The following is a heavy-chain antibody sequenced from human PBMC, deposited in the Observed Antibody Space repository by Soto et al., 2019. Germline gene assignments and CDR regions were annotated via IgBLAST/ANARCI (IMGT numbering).Heavy chain of an antibody. Sequence: EVQLVESGGDSVQPGRSLTLSCAASGFTFGDYAMHWVRQAPGKGLEWVSGISWKSASIGYADSVKGRFTISRDNAKKSLYLQMNSLRAEDTALYYCAKSTGGTANGLDVWGQGTTVTVSS. V-gene: IGHV3-9*01. CDR2: ISWKSASI. CDR3: AKSTGGTANGLDV. J-gene: IGHJ6*02. D-gene: IGHD2-8*02. CDR1: GFTFGDYA.